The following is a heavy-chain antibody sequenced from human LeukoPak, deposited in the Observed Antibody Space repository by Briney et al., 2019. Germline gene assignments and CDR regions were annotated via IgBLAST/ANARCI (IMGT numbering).Heavy chain of an antibody. V-gene: IGHV4-4*07. CDR3: ARDFAPGYSSGWYVGTFDY. Sequence: PSETLSLTCTVSGGSISSYYWSWIRQPAGKGLEWIGRIYTSGSTNYNPSLKSRVTMSVDTSKNQFSLKLSSVTAADTAVYYCARDFAPGYSSGWYVGTFDYWGQGTLVTVSS. J-gene: IGHJ4*02. CDR2: IYTSGST. CDR1: GGSISSYY. D-gene: IGHD6-19*01.